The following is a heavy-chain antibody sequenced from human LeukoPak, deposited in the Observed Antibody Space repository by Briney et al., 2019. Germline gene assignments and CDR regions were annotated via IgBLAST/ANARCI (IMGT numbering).Heavy chain of an antibody. D-gene: IGHD5-18*01. CDR2: ISMDGVNT. Sequence: QPGGSLRLSCAASGFTFDYYTMYWVRHGPEQGLEWVSLISMDGVNTFYADSVKGRFTISRDNNKNSLYLQMNGLRTDDTGLYYCVKGRRRGYAYGTLESWGQGTLVTVSS. V-gene: IGHV3-43*01. J-gene: IGHJ4*02. CDR1: GFTFDYYT. CDR3: VKGRRRGYAYGTLES.